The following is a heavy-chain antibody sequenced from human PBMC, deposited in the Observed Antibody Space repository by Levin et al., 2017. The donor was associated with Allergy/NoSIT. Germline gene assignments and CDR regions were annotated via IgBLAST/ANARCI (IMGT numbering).Heavy chain of an antibody. Sequence: GSLRLSCTVSGGSFITSSYFWAWIRQPPGKGLEWLGSIYYSGTTYYNPSLKSRLTISIDTSTNPFSLKLRSVTPPDTAVYYCARHTALLWFEELVFDSWGQGNLVAVSS. CDR1: GGSFITSSYF. CDR3: ARHTALLWFEELVFDS. J-gene: IGHJ4*02. D-gene: IGHD3-10*01. V-gene: IGHV4-39*01. CDR2: IYYSGTT.